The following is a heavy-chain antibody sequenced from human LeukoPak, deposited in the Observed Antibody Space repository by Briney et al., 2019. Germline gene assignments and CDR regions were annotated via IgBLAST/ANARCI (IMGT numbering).Heavy chain of an antibody. CDR1: GFSFNTYG. Sequence: PGGSLRLSCAASGFSFNTYGIHWVRQAPGKGLEWVAFIRYDGSNEYYADSVKGRFTISRDNSKNTLYLQMNSLRAEDTAVYYCAKDLARGYYYYYMDVWGKGTTVTVSS. D-gene: IGHD3-3*02. CDR3: AKDLARGYYYYYMDV. J-gene: IGHJ6*03. V-gene: IGHV3-30*02. CDR2: IRYDGSNE.